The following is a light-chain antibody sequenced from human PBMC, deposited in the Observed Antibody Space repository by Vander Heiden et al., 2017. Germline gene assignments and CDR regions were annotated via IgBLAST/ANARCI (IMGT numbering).Light chain of an antibody. CDR2: KVS. CDR1: QSLVYSDGNSY. J-gene: IGKJ1*01. CDR3: MQGTHWPLT. V-gene: IGKV2-30*01. Sequence: AVMPRPPPTRPVILAQPPSIAGRSSQSLVYSDGNSYMNWFQQRRGQAPRRRIYKVSNRDSGVPDRFSGSGSGTGFTLKISRVEAEDVGVYYCMQGTHWPLTFGQGTRVEIK.